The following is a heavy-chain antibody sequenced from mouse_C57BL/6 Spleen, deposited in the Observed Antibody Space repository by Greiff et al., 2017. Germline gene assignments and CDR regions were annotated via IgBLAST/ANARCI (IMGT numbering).Heavy chain of an antibody. D-gene: IGHD1-1*01. V-gene: IGHV2-2*01. CDR2: IWSGGST. CDR1: GFSLTSYG. Sequence: VQLQESGPGLVQPSQSLSITCTVSGFSLTSYGVHWVRQSPGKGLEWLGVIWSGGSTDYNAAFISRLSISKDNSKSQVFFKMNSLQADDTAIYYRARNSFYYGSSYFDYWGHGTTLTVAS. CDR3: ARNSFYYGSSYFDY. J-gene: IGHJ2*01.